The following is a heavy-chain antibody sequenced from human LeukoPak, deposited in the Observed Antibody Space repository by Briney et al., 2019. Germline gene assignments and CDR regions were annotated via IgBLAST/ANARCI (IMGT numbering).Heavy chain of an antibody. V-gene: IGHV1-2*02. J-gene: IGHJ3*02. D-gene: IGHD3-3*01. Sequence: ASVKVSCKASGYTFTGYYMHWVRQAPGQGLEWMAWISPDSVEKKYAQKFQGRVTMTRDTSISTAYMELSRLTSDDTAVYYCARRRGVGVDTNAFDIWGQGTMVTVSS. CDR1: GYTFTGYY. CDR3: ARRRGVGVDTNAFDI. CDR2: ISPDSVEK.